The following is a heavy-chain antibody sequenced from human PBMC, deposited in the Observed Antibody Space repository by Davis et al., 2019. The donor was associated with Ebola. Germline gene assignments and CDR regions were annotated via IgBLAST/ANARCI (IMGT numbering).Heavy chain of an antibody. V-gene: IGHV4-34*01. CDR2: INHSGST. J-gene: IGHJ4*02. CDR3: AGDRGYSYGYPNILDY. CDR1: GGSFSGYY. D-gene: IGHD5-18*01. Sequence: MPSETLSLTCAVYGGSFSGYYWSWIRQPPGKGLEWIGEINHSGSTNYNPSLKSRVTISVDTSKNQFSLKLSSVTAADTAVYYCAGDRGYSYGYPNILDYWGQGTLVTVSS.